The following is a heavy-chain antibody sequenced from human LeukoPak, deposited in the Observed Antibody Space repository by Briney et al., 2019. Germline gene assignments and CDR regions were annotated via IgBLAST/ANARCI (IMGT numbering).Heavy chain of an antibody. D-gene: IGHD3-10*01. CDR2: ISSSSSYK. CDR3: ARDGTFYYYGSGSYSERGYFDY. J-gene: IGHJ4*02. CDR1: GFTLSSFS. V-gene: IGHV3-21*01. Sequence: GGSLRLSCAASGFTLSSFSMNWVRQAPGKGLEWVSSISSSSSYKYYADSVKGRFTISRDNAKNSLYLQMNSLRAEDTAVYYCARDGTFYYYGSGSYSERGYFDYWGQGTLVTVSS.